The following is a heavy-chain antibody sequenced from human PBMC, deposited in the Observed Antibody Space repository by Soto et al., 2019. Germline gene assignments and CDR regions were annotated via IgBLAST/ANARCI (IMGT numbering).Heavy chain of an antibody. Sequence: EVQLVESGGGLVQPGGSLRLSCAASGFTFSDHYMDWVRQAPGKGLEWVGRVRNKANSYTTEYAASVKGRFTISRDDSKNSLYLQINSLKTEDTALYYCCRTRGYSQGWDFDYWGQGTMVTVSS. D-gene: IGHD5-12*01. V-gene: IGHV3-72*01. J-gene: IGHJ4*02. CDR3: CRTRGYSQGWDFDY. CDR1: GFTFSDHY. CDR2: VRNKANSYTT.